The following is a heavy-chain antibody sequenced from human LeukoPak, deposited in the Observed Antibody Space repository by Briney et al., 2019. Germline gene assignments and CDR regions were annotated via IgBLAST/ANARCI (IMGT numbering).Heavy chain of an antibody. CDR3: ARSRSGYYYAY. V-gene: IGHV4-31*03. J-gene: IGHJ4*02. D-gene: IGHD3-22*01. CDR1: GGSISSGGYY. CDR2: IYYSGST. Sequence: SETLSLTCTVSGGSISSGGYYWSWIRQHPGKGLEWIGYIYYSGSTYYNPSLKSRVTISVDTSKNQFSLKLSSVTAADTAVYYCARSRSGYYYAYWGQGTLVTVSS.